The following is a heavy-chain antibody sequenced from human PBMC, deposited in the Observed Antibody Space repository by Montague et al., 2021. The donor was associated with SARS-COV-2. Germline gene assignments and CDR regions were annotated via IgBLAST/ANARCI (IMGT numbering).Heavy chain of an antibody. D-gene: IGHD3-16*01. V-gene: IGHV4-59*08. J-gene: IGHJ4*02. CDR2: VYYRGNT. CDR3: ARHYDHSSRVDS. CDR1: GGSISSDY. Sequence: SETLSLTCTLSGGSISSDYWTWIRQPPGKGLEWIGFVYYRGNTYXNPSLMCRVTISVDTSSNHFSLTLSSVTAADTAIYYCARHYDHSSRVDSWGQGTLVTVSS.